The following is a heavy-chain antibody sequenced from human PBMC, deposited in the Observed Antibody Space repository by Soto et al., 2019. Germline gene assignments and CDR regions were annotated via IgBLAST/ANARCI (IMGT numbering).Heavy chain of an antibody. D-gene: IGHD3-3*01. Sequence: GGSMRLSCAPSGFTFSSYAMSWVRQAPGKWLEWVSAISGSGGSTYYADSVKGRFAISRDNSKNTLYLQMNSLRAEDTAVYYCAKCSNYDFWSGYPYYYYYYGLDFWGQGTTVTVSS. CDR1: GFTFSSYA. CDR3: AKCSNYDFWSGYPYYYYYYGLDF. CDR2: ISGSGGST. V-gene: IGHV3-23*01. J-gene: IGHJ6*02.